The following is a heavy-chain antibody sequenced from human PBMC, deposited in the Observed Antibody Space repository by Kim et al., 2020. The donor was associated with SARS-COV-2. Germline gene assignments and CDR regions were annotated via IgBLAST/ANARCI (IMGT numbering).Heavy chain of an antibody. D-gene: IGHD5-18*01. CDR3: ARGIVARGYSYGYYYYYGMEV. J-gene: IGHJ6*02. CDR1: GYTFTGYY. CDR2: INPNSGVT. Sequence: ASVKVSCKASGYTFTGYYMHWVRQAPGQGLEWMGWINPNSGVTNYAQKFQGWVTMTKDKSISTAYMELSRLGSDDTAVYYCARGIVARGYSYGYYYYYGMEVWGQGTTVTVSS. V-gene: IGHV1-2*04.